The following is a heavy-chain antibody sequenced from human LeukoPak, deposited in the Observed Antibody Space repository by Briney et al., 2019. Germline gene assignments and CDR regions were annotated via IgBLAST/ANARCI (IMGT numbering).Heavy chain of an antibody. J-gene: IGHJ4*02. V-gene: IGHV3-21*01. CDR3: ARGGVTIFGVVTRISQADY. CDR1: GFTFSSYS. D-gene: IGHD3-3*01. CDR2: ISSSSSYI. Sequence: SGGSLRLSCAASGFTFSSYSMNWVRQAPGKGLEWVLSISSSSSYIYYADSVKGRFTISRDNAKNSLYLQMNSLRAEDTAVYYCARGGVTIFGVVTRISQADYWGQGTLVTVSS.